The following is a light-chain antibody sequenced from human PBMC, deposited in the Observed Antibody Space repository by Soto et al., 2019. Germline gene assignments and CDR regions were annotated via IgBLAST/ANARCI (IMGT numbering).Light chain of an antibody. CDR1: SSDVGSYDL. CDR2: EGS. J-gene: IGLJ1*01. CDR3: CSYAGSSTYV. Sequence: QSALTQPASVSGSPGQSITISCTGTSSDVGSYDLVSWYQQHPGKAPKLMIYEGSKRPSGVSYRFSASKSGNTASLAISGLQAEDEADYYCCSYAGSSTYVFGSGTSSPS. V-gene: IGLV2-23*01.